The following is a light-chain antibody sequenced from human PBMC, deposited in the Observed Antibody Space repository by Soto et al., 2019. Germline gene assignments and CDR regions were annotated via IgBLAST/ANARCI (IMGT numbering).Light chain of an antibody. CDR2: GSN. J-gene: IGLJ1*01. Sequence: QSVLTQPPSASGTPGQRVTFSCSGSRSNIGTNTVNWYQQVPGTAPKLLIYGSNERPSGVPDRFSGPKSGTSASLAINGLQSEDEADYYCAAWDDSLNGYVFGTGTKVTVL. CDR1: RSNIGTNT. CDR3: AAWDDSLNGYV. V-gene: IGLV1-44*01.